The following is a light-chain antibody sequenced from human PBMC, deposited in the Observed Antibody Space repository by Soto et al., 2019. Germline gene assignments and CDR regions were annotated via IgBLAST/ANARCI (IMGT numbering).Light chain of an antibody. J-gene: IGKJ2*01. CDR2: DAS. Sequence: DIVLTQSPGTLSLSPGERVTLSCRASQSINKYLAWYQQKPGQAPRLLIYDASNRATGIPSRFSGRGSGTDFTLRISGLEPEDFATYYCQQRAGWPYTFGQGTRLEIK. CDR1: QSINKY. CDR3: QQRAGWPYT. V-gene: IGKV3-11*01.